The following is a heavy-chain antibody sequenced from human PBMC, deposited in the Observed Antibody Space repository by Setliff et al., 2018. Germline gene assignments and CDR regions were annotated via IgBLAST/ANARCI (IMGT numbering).Heavy chain of an antibody. D-gene: IGHD3-22*01. J-gene: IGHJ4*02. CDR2: INPSGGYT. Sequence: ASVKVSCKASGHTFTSYFMQWVRQAPGQGLEWMGMINPSGGYTIYAQKFQGRVTMTRNTSISTAYMDLSSLRFEDTAVYYCARDRDSSGYPYYFDYWGQGTLVTVSS. CDR3: ARDRDSSGYPYYFDY. V-gene: IGHV1-46*01. CDR1: GHTFTSYF.